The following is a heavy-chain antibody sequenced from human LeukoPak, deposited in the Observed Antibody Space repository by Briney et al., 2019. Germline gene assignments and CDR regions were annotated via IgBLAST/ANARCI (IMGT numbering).Heavy chain of an antibody. Sequence: ASVKVSCKASGYTFTSYYVHWVRQAPGQGREWVGRINPSGDGTTYAHKFQGTVPMSRDTSTNTVYMEMSSLRSEDTAIYYCAVGSEGLLNNWFDPWGQGSLVTVSS. D-gene: IGHD2-15*01. CDR1: GYTFTSYY. CDR2: INPSGDGT. CDR3: AVGSEGLLNNWFDP. J-gene: IGHJ5*02. V-gene: IGHV1-46*01.